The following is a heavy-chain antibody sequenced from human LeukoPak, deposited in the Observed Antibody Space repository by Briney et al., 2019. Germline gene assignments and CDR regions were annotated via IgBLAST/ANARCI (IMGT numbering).Heavy chain of an antibody. CDR1: GGSLSGYY. CDR2: IYYSGGT. V-gene: IGHV4-59*08. D-gene: IGHD2-2*01. J-gene: IGHJ2*01. CDR3: ARRTVVVPAAMGHWYFDL. Sequence: SETLSLTCAVYGGSLSGYYWSWIRQPPGKGLEWIGYIYYSGGTNYNPSLKSRVTISVDTSKNQFSLKLSSVTAADTAVYYCARRTVVVPAAMGHWYFDLWGRGTLVTVSS.